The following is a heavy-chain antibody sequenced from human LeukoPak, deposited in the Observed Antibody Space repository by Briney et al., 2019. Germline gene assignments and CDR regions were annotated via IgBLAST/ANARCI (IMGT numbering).Heavy chain of an antibody. CDR1: GFTFSSHA. Sequence: GGSLRLSCAASGFTFSSHAMTWVRQAPGKGLEWVSAISGSGGSTYYADSVKGRFTISRDNSKNTLYLQMNSLRAEDTAVYYCAKVYDSSGYYEAPHQFDYWGQGTLVTVSS. J-gene: IGHJ4*02. CDR3: AKVYDSSGYYEAPHQFDY. D-gene: IGHD3-22*01. CDR2: ISGSGGST. V-gene: IGHV3-23*01.